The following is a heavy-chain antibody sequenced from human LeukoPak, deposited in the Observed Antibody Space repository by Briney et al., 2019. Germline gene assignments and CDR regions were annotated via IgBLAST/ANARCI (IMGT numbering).Heavy chain of an antibody. CDR2: INPNSGGT. J-gene: IGHJ5*02. Sequence: GASVKVSCKASGYTFTGYYMHWVRQAPGQGLEWMGWINPNSGGTNYAQKFQGRVTMTRDTSISTAYMELSRLRSDDTAVYYCARDRGVDGWNFPFDPWGQGTLVTVSS. D-gene: IGHD1-7*01. CDR1: GYTFTGYY. CDR3: ARDRGVDGWNFPFDP. V-gene: IGHV1-2*02.